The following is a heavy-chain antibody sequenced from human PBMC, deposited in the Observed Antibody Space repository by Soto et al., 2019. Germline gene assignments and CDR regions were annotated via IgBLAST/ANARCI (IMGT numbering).Heavy chain of an antibody. CDR3: ASRDPGTSVDY. Sequence: QVQLQESGPGLVKPSGTLSLTCAVSGGSFTSNNWWIWVRQPPGQGLEWIGEIYLTGSTNYNPSLKSRVTISLDKSENQFSLKVTALTAADTAVDYWASRDPGTSVDYWGQGTLVTVSS. CDR2: IYLTGST. CDR1: GGSFTSNNW. J-gene: IGHJ4*02. V-gene: IGHV4-4*02. D-gene: IGHD1-7*01.